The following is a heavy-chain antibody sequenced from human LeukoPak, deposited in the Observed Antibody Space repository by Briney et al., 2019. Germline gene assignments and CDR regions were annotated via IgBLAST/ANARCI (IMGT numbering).Heavy chain of an antibody. CDR1: GYTFTGYH. J-gene: IGHJ3*02. CDR2: INPNSGGT. Sequence: GASVKVSCKASGYTFTGYHMHWVRQAPGQGLEWMGWINPNSGGTNYAQKFQGRVTMTGDTSISTAYMELSSLRSEDTAVYYCAREPEDQLSRVGGAFDIWGQGTMVTVSS. D-gene: IGHD2-2*01. CDR3: AREPEDQLSRVGGAFDI. V-gene: IGHV1-2*02.